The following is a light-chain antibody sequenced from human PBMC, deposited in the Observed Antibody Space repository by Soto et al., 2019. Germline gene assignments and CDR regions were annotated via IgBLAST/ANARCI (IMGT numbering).Light chain of an antibody. V-gene: IGKV1-12*01. CDR1: QVITNW. Sequence: DIQMTQSPSSVSASVGDTVTVTCRASQVITNWLAWYQQKPGTVPNLLIYTTSILHSGVPSRFSGSGSGTDFTLTISKLQPEDSATYYCQQASSFPLTFGGGTKVEIK. J-gene: IGKJ4*01. CDR3: QQASSFPLT. CDR2: TTS.